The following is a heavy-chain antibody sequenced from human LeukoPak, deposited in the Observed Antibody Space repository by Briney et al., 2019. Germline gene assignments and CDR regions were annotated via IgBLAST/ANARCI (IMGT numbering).Heavy chain of an antibody. D-gene: IGHD1-1*01. CDR2: IYYSGST. V-gene: IGHV4-61*01. Sequence: SETLSLTCTVSSDSISSNNYYWSWIRQPPGKGLEWIGYIYYSGSTNHNPSLNSRVTISVDTSKNQFSLKLSSVTAADTAVYYCAREGRAGTTGWYYYYGMDVWGQGTTVTVSS. J-gene: IGHJ6*02. CDR3: AREGRAGTTGWYYYYGMDV. CDR1: SDSISSNNYY.